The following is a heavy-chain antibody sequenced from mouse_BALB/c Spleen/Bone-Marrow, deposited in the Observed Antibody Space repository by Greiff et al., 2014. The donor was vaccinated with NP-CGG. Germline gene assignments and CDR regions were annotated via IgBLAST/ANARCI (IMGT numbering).Heavy chain of an antibody. D-gene: IGHD1-1*01. Sequence: VQLKESGGDLVKPGGSLKLSCAASGFTFSSYAMSWVRQTPEKRLEWVASISSGGSTYYPDSVKGRFTISRDNARNILYLQMSSLRSEDTAMYYCARDGSSYYAMDYWGQGTSVTVSS. CDR1: GFTFSSYA. CDR2: ISSGGST. CDR3: ARDGSSYYAMDY. J-gene: IGHJ4*01. V-gene: IGHV5-6-5*01.